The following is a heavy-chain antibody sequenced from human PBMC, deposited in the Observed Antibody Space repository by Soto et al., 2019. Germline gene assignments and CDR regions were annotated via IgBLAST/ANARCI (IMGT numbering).Heavy chain of an antibody. V-gene: IGHV4-4*02. CDR2: IYHTGTT. J-gene: IGHJ4*02. D-gene: IGHD6-19*01. CDR1: GGSISDNW. CDR3: ASHIAVPRTRGFDF. Sequence: QVQLQESGPGLVKPSGTLSLTCAVSGGSISDNWWSWVRQPPGKGLEWIGEIYHTGTTHYNSSLWSRLSISIDKSKKQFSLKLSSVTAADTAVYYCASHIAVPRTRGFDFWGQGTLVTFSS.